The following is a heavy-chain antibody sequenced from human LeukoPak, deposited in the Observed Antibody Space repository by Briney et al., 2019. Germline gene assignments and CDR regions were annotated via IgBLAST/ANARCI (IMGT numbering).Heavy chain of an antibody. CDR3: ARLGPGQLDYFDY. V-gene: IGHV4-38-2*01. CDR1: GYSISSGYY. J-gene: IGHJ4*02. D-gene: IGHD2-2*01. Sequence: SETLSLTCAVSGYSISSGYYWGWIRQPPGKGLEWIGSIYHSGSTYHNPSLKSRVTISVDTSKNQFSLKLSSVTAADTAVYYCARLGPGQLDYFDYWGQGTLVTVSS. CDR2: IYHSGST.